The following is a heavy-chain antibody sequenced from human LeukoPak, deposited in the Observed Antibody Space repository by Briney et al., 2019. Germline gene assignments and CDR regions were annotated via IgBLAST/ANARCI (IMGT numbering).Heavy chain of an antibody. D-gene: IGHD5-12*01. CDR3: ARGNSGYDDAFDI. V-gene: IGHV4-59*01. CDR1: GGSISSYH. Sequence: SETLSLTCTVSGGSISSYHWSWIRQPPGKGLQWIGFIYSSGSTNYNPSLKSRVTISLDTSKNQFSLRVSSVTSADTAVYYCARGNSGYDDAFDIWGQGTMVTVSS. J-gene: IGHJ3*02. CDR2: IYSSGST.